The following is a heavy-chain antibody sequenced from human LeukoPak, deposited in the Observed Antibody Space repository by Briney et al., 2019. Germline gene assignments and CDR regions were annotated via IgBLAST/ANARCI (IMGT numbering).Heavy chain of an antibody. CDR1: GFTFSSYA. CDR3: AKGRYSSSWYDDY. J-gene: IGHJ4*02. D-gene: IGHD6-13*01. CDR2: ISGSGGST. V-gene: IGHV3-23*01. Sequence: GGSLRLSCAASGFTFSSYAMSWVRQAPGKGLEWVAAISGSGGSTYYADSVKGRFTISRDNSKNTLYLQMNSLRAEDTAVYYCAKGRYSSSWYDDYWGQGTLVTVSS.